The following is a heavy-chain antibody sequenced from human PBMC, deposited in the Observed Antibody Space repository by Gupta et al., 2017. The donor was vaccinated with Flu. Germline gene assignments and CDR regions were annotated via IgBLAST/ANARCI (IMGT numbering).Heavy chain of an antibody. V-gene: IGHV5-51*03. D-gene: IGHD1-26*01. J-gene: IGHJ4*02. CDR2: VYPEDSNT. Sequence: VRLVQSGAEAKKPGESLRLSCQGHGYGLGNYWIGWGRQMPGKGLEWMGSVYPEDSNTIDSPYFQGHVTISFDNSISTAYLQWSSLKASDTAMYYCVRPLYSGTYYSREYYFDYWGQGTLVSVSS. CDR1: GYGLGNYW. CDR3: VRPLYSGTYYSREYYFDY.